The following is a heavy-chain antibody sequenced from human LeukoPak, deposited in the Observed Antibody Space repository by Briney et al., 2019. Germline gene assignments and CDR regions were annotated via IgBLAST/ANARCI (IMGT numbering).Heavy chain of an antibody. CDR2: IFPDDSDT. CDR3: ARHGLAGWIYGRCFTSFHYYGMDV. V-gene: IGHV5-51*01. D-gene: IGHD3-16*01. CDR1: GYSFRDYW. J-gene: IGHJ6*02. Sequence: GESLKISCQGSGYSFRDYWVGWVRQMPGKGLEWMGIIFPDDSDTKYSTSFQGQVTISVDKSISTAYLQWSSLKASDSALYYCARHGLAGWIYGRCFTSFHYYGMDVWGQGTTVTVSS.